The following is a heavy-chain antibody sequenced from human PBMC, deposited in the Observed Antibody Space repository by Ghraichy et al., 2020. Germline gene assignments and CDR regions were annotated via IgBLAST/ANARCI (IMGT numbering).Heavy chain of an antibody. CDR3: ARDLASRSGS. CDR2: IHIYGSNT. CDR1: GSMFSNYW. D-gene: IGHD3-22*01. J-gene: IGHJ4*02. V-gene: IGHV3-74*01. Sequence: LSLTCEASGSMFSNYWMHWVRQASGTWMEWVSRIHIYGSNTNYADSVKGRFTISRDNAKNTLYLHMNSLRVEDTGVYYCARDLASRSGSWGQGTPVTVIS.